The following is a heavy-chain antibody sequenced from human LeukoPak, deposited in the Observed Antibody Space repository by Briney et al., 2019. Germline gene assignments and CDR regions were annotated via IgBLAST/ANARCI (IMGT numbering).Heavy chain of an antibody. J-gene: IGHJ6*02. Sequence: ASVKVSCKASGYTFTGYYMHWVRQAPGQGLEWMGWINPNSGGTNYAQKFQGRVTMTRDTSISTAYMELSRLRSDDTAVYYCAREEPYYDILTGYYSYYYYGMDVWGQGTTVTVSS. CDR3: AREEPYYDILTGYYSYYYYGMDV. CDR2: INPNSGGT. D-gene: IGHD3-9*01. V-gene: IGHV1-2*02. CDR1: GYTFTGYY.